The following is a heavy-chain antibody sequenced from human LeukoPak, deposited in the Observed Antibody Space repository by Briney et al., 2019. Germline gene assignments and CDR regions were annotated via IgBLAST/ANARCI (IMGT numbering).Heavy chain of an antibody. CDR2: IYPGDSDT. CDR1: GYIFTTYW. CDR3: ARGPNQYFFDY. J-gene: IGHJ4*02. V-gene: IGHV5-51*01. Sequence: GASLKISCEGSGYIFTTYWIAWVRQLPGKGLEWMGIIYPGDSDTRYSPSFQGQVTTSADKSINIAYLHWSSLKASDTAMYYCARGPNQYFFDYWGQGALVTVSS. D-gene: IGHD1-14*01.